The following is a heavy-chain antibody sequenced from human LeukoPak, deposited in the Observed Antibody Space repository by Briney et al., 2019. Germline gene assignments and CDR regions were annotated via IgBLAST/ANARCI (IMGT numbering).Heavy chain of an antibody. D-gene: IGHD2-2*01. J-gene: IGHJ6*03. CDR3: ARGEVPAANYYYYMDV. V-gene: IGHV1-8*01. CDR1: GYTFTSYD. Sequence: ASVKVSCKASGYTFTSYDINWVRQATGQGLEWMGWMNPNSGNTGYAQKIQGRVTMTRNTSISTAYMELSSLRSEDTAVYYYARGEVPAANYYYYMDVWGKGTTVTVSS. CDR2: MNPNSGNT.